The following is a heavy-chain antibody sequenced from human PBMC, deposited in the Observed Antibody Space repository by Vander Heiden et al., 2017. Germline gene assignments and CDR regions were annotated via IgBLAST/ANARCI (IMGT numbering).Heavy chain of an antibody. J-gene: IGHJ6*02. V-gene: IGHV4-59*01. CDR2: IYYSGST. Sequence: QVQLQESGPGLVKPSETLSLTCTVSGCSISSYYWSWIRQPPGKGLEWIGYIYYSGSTNYNPSLKSRVTISVDTSKNQFSRKLSSVTAAETAVYDCARVMSSGDPYYYYYGMDVWGQGTTVTVSS. CDR1: GCSISSYY. D-gene: IGHD6-25*01. CDR3: ARVMSSGDPYYYYYGMDV.